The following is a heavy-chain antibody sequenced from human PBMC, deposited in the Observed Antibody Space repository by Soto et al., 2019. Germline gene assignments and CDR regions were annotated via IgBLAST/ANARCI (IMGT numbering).Heavy chain of an antibody. CDR2: ILDSGDT. Sequence: GSLRLSCAASGFTVNSNHMSWVRQAPGKGLEWVSVILDSGDTNYADSVKGRFTISRDNSNNALYLQMNSLRAEDTAIYYCARYCTSSSCQKAKGGMDVWGQGTAVTVSS. CDR1: GFTVNSNH. D-gene: IGHD2-2*01. J-gene: IGHJ6*02. CDR3: ARYCTSSSCQKAKGGMDV. V-gene: IGHV3-53*01.